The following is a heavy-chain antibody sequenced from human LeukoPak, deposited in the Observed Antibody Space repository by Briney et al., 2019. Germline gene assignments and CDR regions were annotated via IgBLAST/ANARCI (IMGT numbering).Heavy chain of an antibody. D-gene: IGHD4-23*01. CDR2: INTSGGST. V-gene: IGHV1-46*01. Sequence: GASVKVSCKASGYTFTSYYMHLVRHRPGPGLEWMGIINTSGGSTSYAQTFQGRVTMTRDTSTSTVYMELTSLRPEDTAVYYCARASDDYGGGNFDYWGQGTLVTVSS. CDR3: ARASDDYGGGNFDY. J-gene: IGHJ4*02. CDR1: GYTFTSYY.